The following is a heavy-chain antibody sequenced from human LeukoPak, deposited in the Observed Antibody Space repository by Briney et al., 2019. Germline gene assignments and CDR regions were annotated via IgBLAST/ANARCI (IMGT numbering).Heavy chain of an antibody. CDR2: FDPEDGET. D-gene: IGHD6-19*01. V-gene: IGHV1-24*01. J-gene: IGHJ4*02. Sequence: SVKVSCKVSGYTLTELSMHWVRQAPGKGLEWMGGFDPEDGETIYAQKFQGRVTMTEDTSTDTTYMELSSLRSEDTAVYYCATGHIAVAGIPLNNWGQGTLVTVSS. CDR1: GYTLTELS. CDR3: ATGHIAVAGIPLNN.